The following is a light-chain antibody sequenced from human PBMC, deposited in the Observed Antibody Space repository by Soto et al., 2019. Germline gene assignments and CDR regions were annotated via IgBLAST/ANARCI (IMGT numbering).Light chain of an antibody. CDR1: SSDVGGYNY. Sequence: QSVLTQPASVSGSPGQSITISCTGNSSDVGGYNYVSWYQQHPGKAPKLMIYEVSNRPSGVSDRFSGSKSGNTASLTISGLQAEVDADYYCSSYTSSSTLYVFGTGTKVTVL. CDR3: SSYTSSSTLYV. CDR2: EVS. V-gene: IGLV2-14*01. J-gene: IGLJ1*01.